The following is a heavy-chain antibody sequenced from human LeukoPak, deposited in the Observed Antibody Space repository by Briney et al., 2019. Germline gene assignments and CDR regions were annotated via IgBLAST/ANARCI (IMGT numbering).Heavy chain of an antibody. CDR3: ARLLHDRSGYYWFDY. Sequence: PGGSLRLSCAASGFTFSNYAMSWVRQPPGKGLEWIGSVYYSGSTYDNPSLKSRVTIPADTPNNQFSLKLSSVTAADTAVYYCARLLHDRSGYYWFDYWGQGTLVTVSP. D-gene: IGHD3-22*01. CDR2: VYYSGST. J-gene: IGHJ4*02. CDR1: GFTFSNYA. V-gene: IGHV4-39*01.